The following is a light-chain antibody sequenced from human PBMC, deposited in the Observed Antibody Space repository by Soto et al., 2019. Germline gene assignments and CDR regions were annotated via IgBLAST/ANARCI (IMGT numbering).Light chain of an antibody. CDR1: QSVLKTSINKNY. V-gene: IGKV4-1*01. J-gene: IGKJ2*01. Sequence: DIVMTQSPDSLAVSLGERATITCKSSQSVLKTSINKNYIAWYRQKPGQPPELLIYWASTRESGVPDRFSGAGSGTDFTLTISSLQAEDVAVYYCHQYYTFPENFVPHTFGQGTRLEIK. CDR2: WAS. CDR3: HQYYTFPENFVPHT.